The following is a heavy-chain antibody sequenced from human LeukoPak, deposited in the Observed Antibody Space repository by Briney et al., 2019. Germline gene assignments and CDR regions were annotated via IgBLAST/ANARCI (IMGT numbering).Heavy chain of an antibody. D-gene: IGHD6-25*01. CDR1: GCTFSSYY. CDR2: IYYSGST. V-gene: IGHV4-59*01. Sequence: PSATLYLTCNASGCTFSSYYWSWIRQPPGQGLEWIGYIYYSGSTNYNPSRKRRVTISVDTSKNQFSLKLSSVTAADTAVNYGARDPAAPSGMDVWGKETTVTVSS. CDR3: ARDPAAPSGMDV. J-gene: IGHJ6*04.